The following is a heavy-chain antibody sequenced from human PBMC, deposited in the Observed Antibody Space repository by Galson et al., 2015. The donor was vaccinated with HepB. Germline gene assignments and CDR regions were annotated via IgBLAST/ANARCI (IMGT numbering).Heavy chain of an antibody. V-gene: IGHV3-21*01. J-gene: IGHJ5*02. CDR3: ARKGGSSWYTDWFDP. CDR1: GFTFSSYS. Sequence: SLRLSCAASGFTFSSYSMNWVRQAPGKGLEWVSSISSSSSYIYYADSVKGRFTISRDNAKNSLYLQMNSLRAEDTAVYYCARKGGSSWYTDWFDPWGQGTLVTVSS. D-gene: IGHD6-13*01. CDR2: ISSSSSYI.